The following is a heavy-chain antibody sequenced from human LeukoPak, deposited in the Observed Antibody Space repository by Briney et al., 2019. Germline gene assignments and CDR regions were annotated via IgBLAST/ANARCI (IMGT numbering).Heavy chain of an antibody. Sequence: ASVKVSCKASGYTFTGYYMHWVRQAPGQGREWMGWINPNRGGTNYAQNLQGRVTMTRDTSINTAYMELSRLRSGETAVYYCARGRCFYWGQGTLVTVSS. CDR1: GYTFTGYY. V-gene: IGHV1-2*02. D-gene: IGHD2-8*01. J-gene: IGHJ4*02. CDR2: INPNRGGT. CDR3: ARGRCFY.